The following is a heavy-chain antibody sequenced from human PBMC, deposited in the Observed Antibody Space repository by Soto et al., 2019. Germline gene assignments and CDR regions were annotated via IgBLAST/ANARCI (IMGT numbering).Heavy chain of an antibody. D-gene: IGHD3-10*01. J-gene: IGHJ4*02. CDR2: IYYSGST. CDR1: GGSISSSGYY. CDR3: ARGRNYYGSGSSPGSLDS. Sequence: PSESLSLTCTVSGGSISSSGYYWSWIRQHPGKGLEWIGYIYYSGSTYYNPSLKSRVTISVDTSKNQFSLKLSSVTAADTAVYYSARGRNYYGSGSSPGSLDSWGQGTLVTVS. V-gene: IGHV4-31*03.